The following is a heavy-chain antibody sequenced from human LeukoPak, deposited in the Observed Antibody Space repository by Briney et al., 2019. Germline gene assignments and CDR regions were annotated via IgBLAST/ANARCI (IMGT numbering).Heavy chain of an antibody. V-gene: IGHV4-34*01. J-gene: IGHJ5*02. CDR1: GGSFSGYY. CDR2: INHSGST. Sequence: SETLSLTCAVYGGSFSGYYWSWIRQPPGKGLEWIGEINHSGSTNYNPSLKSRVTISVDTSKNQFSLKLSSVTAADTAVYYCARASSGWYNWFDPWGQGTLVTVSS. D-gene: IGHD6-19*01. CDR3: ARASSGWYNWFDP.